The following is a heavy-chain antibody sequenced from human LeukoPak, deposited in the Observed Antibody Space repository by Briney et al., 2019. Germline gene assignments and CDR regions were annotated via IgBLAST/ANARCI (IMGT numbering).Heavy chain of an antibody. Sequence: PSETLSLTCTVSGGSISSGSYYWSWIRQPAGKGLEWIGRIYTSGSTNYNPSLKSPVTISVDTSKNQFSLNLSSVTAADTAVYYCASANHDSSIYYNPYYSDYWGQGTLVTVSS. CDR3: ASANHDSSIYYNPYYSDY. V-gene: IGHV4-61*02. CDR1: GGSISSGSYY. D-gene: IGHD3-10*01. J-gene: IGHJ4*02. CDR2: IYTSGST.